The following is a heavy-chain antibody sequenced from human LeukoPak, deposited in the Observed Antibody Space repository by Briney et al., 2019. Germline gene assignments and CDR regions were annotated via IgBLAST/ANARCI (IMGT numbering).Heavy chain of an antibody. D-gene: IGHD6-19*01. V-gene: IGHV1-18*01. CDR2: ISAYNGNT. CDR3: ARDEMVAVAGYDAFDI. J-gene: IGHJ3*02. Sequence: ASVKVSCKASGYTFTSYGISWVRQAPGQGLEWMGWISAYNGNTNYAQKLQGRVTMTTDTSTSTAYMELRSLRSDDTAVYYCARDEMVAVAGYDAFDIWGQGTMVTVSS. CDR1: GYTFTSYG.